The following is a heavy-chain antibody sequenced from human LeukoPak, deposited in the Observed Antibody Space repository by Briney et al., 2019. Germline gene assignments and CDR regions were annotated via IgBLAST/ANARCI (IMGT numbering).Heavy chain of an antibody. Sequence: PGGSLRLSCAASGFTFSSHGMSWVRRAPGKGLEWVSTISGSGDYTYYADSVKGRFTISRDNSKNTLYLQMNSLRAEDTAIYYCAKVTYGSGTYGAFDSWGQGTLVTVSS. CDR3: AKVTYGSGTYGAFDS. CDR2: ISGSGDYT. V-gene: IGHV3-23*01. CDR1: GFTFSSHG. J-gene: IGHJ4*02. D-gene: IGHD3-10*01.